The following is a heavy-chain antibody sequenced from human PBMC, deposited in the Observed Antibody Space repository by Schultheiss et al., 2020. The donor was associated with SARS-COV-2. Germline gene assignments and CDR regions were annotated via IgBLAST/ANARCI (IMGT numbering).Heavy chain of an antibody. CDR2: INPNSGGT. CDR3: AREVVAAAAPDY. V-gene: IGHV1-2*02. CDR1: GYTFTGYY. D-gene: IGHD6-13*01. J-gene: IGHJ4*02. Sequence: ASVKVSCKASGYTFTGYYMHWVRQAPGQGLEWMGWINPNSGGTNYAQKFQGRVTMTRDTSTSTVYMELSRLRSDDTAVYYCAREVVAAAAPDYWGQGTLVTVSS.